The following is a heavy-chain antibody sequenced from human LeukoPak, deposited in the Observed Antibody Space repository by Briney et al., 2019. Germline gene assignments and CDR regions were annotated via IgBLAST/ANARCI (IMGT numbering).Heavy chain of an antibody. J-gene: IGHJ4*02. D-gene: IGHD5-24*01. V-gene: IGHV6-1*01. CDR3: SRSDGASDFDY. Sequence: SQTLSLTCAISGDSVYSNRASWTWIRQSPSRGLEWLGRTYYRSKWYNDYAVSLKSRISINPDTSKNQFSLQLNSVTPEDTAVYYCSRSDGASDFDYWGQGTLVTVSS. CDR1: GDSVYSNRAS. CDR2: TYYRSKWYN.